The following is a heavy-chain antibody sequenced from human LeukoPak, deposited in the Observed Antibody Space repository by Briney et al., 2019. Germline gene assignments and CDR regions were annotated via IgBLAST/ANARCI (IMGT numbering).Heavy chain of an antibody. Sequence: GGSLRLSCAASGFTFSNYWMSWVRQAPGMGLEWVANIKQDGSGKYYVDSVKGRFTISRDNAKNSLYLQMNSLRAEDTAVYYCARRRCSSTSCFFDYWGQGTLVTVSS. CDR3: ARRRCSSTSCFFDY. D-gene: IGHD2-2*01. V-gene: IGHV3-7*01. J-gene: IGHJ4*02. CDR2: IKQDGSGK. CDR1: GFTFSNYW.